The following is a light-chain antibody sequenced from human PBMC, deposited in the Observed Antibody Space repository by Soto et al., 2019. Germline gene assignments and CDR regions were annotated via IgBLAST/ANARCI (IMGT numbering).Light chain of an antibody. V-gene: IGKV3-20*01. CDR2: GTS. Sequence: ENVLTQSPGTLSLSPGDRATLSCRASQRVSSIHVAWYQPKPGQAPRLLIYGTSVRATGIPARFRCSGSGTDFTLTIGRLEPEDFAVYYCQQYGGSPQFTFGPGTKVEI. CDR1: QRVSSIH. J-gene: IGKJ3*01. CDR3: QQYGGSPQFT.